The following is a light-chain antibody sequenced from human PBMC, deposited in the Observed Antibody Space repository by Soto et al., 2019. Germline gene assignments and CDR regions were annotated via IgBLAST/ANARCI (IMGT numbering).Light chain of an antibody. CDR2: LAS. J-gene: IGKJ1*01. Sequence: DIVMTQSPLSLSVTPGEPASISCRSSQSLLHSNGYNYLDWYLQKPGQSPQLLVYLASTRASGVPDRFSGSGSCTDFTLKISRVEAEDVGIYYCMQALQTPPWTFGQGTRVEIK. V-gene: IGKV2-28*01. CDR3: MQALQTPPWT. CDR1: QSLLHSNGYNY.